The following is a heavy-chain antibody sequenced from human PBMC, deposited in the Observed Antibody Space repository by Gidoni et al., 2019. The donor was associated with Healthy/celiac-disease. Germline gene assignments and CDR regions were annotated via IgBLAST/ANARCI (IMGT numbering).Heavy chain of an antibody. J-gene: IGHJ4*02. CDR2: IYYSGST. CDR3: ARSTITQNFDY. Sequence: QLQLQESGPGLVKPSETLSLTCTVSGGSISSSSYYWGWIRQPPGKGLEWIGSIYYSGSTYYNPSLKSRVTISVDTSKNQFSLKLSSVTAADTAVYYCARSTITQNFDYWGQGTLVTVSS. CDR1: GGSISSSSYY. D-gene: IGHD5-12*01. V-gene: IGHV4-39*01.